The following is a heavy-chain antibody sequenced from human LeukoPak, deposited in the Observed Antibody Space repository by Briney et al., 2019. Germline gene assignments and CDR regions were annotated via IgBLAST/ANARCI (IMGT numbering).Heavy chain of an antibody. CDR2: ISSSSSTI. CDR3: AGVAPEAYCGGDCYGFDY. J-gene: IGHJ4*02. CDR1: GFTFSSYS. Sequence: GGSLRLSCAASGFTFSSYSMNWVRQAPGKGLEWVSYISSSSSTIYYADSVKGRFTISRDNAKNSLYLQMNSLRAEDTAVYYCAGVAPEAYCGGDCYGFDYWGQGTLVTVSS. D-gene: IGHD2-21*02. V-gene: IGHV3-48*01.